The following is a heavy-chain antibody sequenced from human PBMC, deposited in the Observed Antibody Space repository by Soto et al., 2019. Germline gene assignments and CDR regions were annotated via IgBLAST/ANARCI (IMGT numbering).Heavy chain of an antibody. CDR2: IRYTGST. CDR3: ARDLTISSTDGPLDP. D-gene: IGHD1-1*01. CDR1: GGSMSRYY. V-gene: IGHV4-59*01. J-gene: IGHJ5*02. Sequence: SLTCTVSGGSMSRYYWTWIRQPPGKGLEWIGNIRYTGSTNYNPSLKSRVTILLGTSTSQFSLKVSSVTAADTAVYYCARDLTISSTDGPLDPWGHGTLVTVSS.